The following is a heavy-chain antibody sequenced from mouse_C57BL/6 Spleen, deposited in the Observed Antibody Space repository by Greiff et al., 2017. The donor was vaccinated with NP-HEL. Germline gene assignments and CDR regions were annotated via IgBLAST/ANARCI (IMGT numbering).Heavy chain of an antibody. D-gene: IGHD1-1*01. CDR1: GYTFTEYT. J-gene: IGHJ4*01. V-gene: IGHV1-62-2*01. CDR2: FYPGSGSI. CDR3: ARHEIYYYGSDYAMDY. Sequence: QVQLKESGAELVKPGASVKLSCKASGYTFTEYTIHWVKQRSGQGLEWIGWFYPGSGSIKYNEKFKDKATLTADKSSSTVYMELSRLTSEDSAVYFCARHEIYYYGSDYAMDYWGQGTSVTVSS.